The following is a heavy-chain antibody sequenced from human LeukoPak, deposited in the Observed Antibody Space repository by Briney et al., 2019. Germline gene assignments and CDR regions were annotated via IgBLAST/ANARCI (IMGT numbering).Heavy chain of an antibody. CDR3: ARVVEGGDIVVVPEWFDP. Sequence: GGSLRLSCAASGFTFSSYSMNWVRQAPGKGLEWVSSISSSSCYIYYADSVKGRFTISRDNAKNSLYLQMNSLRAEDTAVYYCARVVEGGDIVVVPEWFDPWGQGTLVTVSS. D-gene: IGHD2-2*01. CDR2: ISSSSCYI. J-gene: IGHJ5*02. V-gene: IGHV3-21*01. CDR1: GFTFSSYS.